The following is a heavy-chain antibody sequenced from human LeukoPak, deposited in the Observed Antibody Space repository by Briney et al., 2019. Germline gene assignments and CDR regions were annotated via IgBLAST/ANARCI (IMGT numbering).Heavy chain of an antibody. CDR1: GFTFSNHG. CDR2: IRYDGSNQ. V-gene: IGHV3-30*02. Sequence: GGSLRLSCAASGFTFSNHGMLWVRQAPGKGLEWVAFIRYDGSNQYNADSVKGRFTISRDSSKNTLYLQMNSLRDEDTAVYYCAKEVGVTTRGSFAYWGQGTLVTVSS. J-gene: IGHJ4*02. CDR3: AKEVGVTTRGSFAY. D-gene: IGHD1-26*01.